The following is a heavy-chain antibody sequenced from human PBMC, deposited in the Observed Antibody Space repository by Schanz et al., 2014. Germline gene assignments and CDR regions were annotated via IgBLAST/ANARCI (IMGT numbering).Heavy chain of an antibody. V-gene: IGHV1-69*04. CDR3: AKSYDTSGYSGFDY. Sequence: QVQLVQSGAEVKKPGSSVRVSCKSSGDTFSNYAISWVRQAPGQGLEWMGRVVPLLNVTAYAQKFQGRVTMTADLSTRTVYMDLSSLRTEDTAVYFCAKSYDTSGYSGFDYWGQGTLVTVSS. D-gene: IGHD3-22*01. CDR1: GDTFSNYA. J-gene: IGHJ4*02. CDR2: VVPLLNVT.